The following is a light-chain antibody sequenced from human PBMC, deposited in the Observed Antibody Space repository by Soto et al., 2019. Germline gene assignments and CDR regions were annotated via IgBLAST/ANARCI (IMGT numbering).Light chain of an antibody. CDR3: SSFAGSPVV. J-gene: IGLJ2*01. Sequence: QSVLTQPPSASGSPGQSVTITCSGTSSDVGEENYVSWYQQHPGKVPKLILYEVSKRPSGVPDRFSGSRSGNMASLTVSGLQAEDEADYYCSSFAGSPVVFGGGTKLTVL. CDR2: EVS. V-gene: IGLV2-8*01. CDR1: SSDVGEENY.